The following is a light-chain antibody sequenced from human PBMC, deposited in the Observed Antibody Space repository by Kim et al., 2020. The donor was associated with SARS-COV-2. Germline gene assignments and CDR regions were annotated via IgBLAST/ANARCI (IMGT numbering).Light chain of an antibody. J-gene: IGKJ5*01. V-gene: IGKV3-20*01. CDR3: QQYASPPIT. CDR1: HSVGRNL. Sequence: SPGERPPLPCRASHSVGRNLVAWFQPRPGPAPRLVMYAASTRVTGIPDRFSGSGSGTDFTLTIRRLEPEDFAVYYCQQYASPPITFGQGTRLEI. CDR2: AAS.